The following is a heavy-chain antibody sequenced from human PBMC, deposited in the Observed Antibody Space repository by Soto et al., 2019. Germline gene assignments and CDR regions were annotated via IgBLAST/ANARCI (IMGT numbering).Heavy chain of an antibody. CDR2: IGTADDT. CDR3: ARARGVEWFGDQLS. D-gene: IGHD3-10*01. Sequence: EVHLVASGGGLVQPGGSLRLSCAASGFTFSDYDLQWVRQTAGQNLEWVATIGTADDTYYPGSVKVRFTISRENAKDSFYLQMNSLRVGATAVYYCARARGVEWFGDQLSWGQGTLVTVSS. J-gene: IGHJ4*02. V-gene: IGHV3-13*04. CDR1: GFTFSDYD.